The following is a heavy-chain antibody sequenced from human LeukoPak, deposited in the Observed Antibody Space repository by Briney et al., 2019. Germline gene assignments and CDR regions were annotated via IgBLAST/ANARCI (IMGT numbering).Heavy chain of an antibody. V-gene: IGHV4-59*01. CDR3: ARKEAGAGRGY. D-gene: IGHD6-19*01. J-gene: IGHJ4*02. CDR1: GGSISSYY. Sequence: SETLSLTCTVSGGSISSYYWSWIRQPPGKGLEWTGYIYYSGSTNYNPSLKSRVTISVDTSKNQFSLKLSSVTAADTAVYYCARKEAGAGRGYWGQGPLVTVSS. CDR2: IYYSGST.